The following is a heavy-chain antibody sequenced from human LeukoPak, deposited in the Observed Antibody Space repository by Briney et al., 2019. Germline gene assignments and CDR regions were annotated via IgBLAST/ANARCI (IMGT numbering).Heavy chain of an antibody. Sequence: PAETLSLTRTVSGASITNHYWGWIRQPPGKGLEWIGYIYFSWNTNYNPSFKSRVTISATTSKNHFSLRMSSVIAAERAVYCCSRGRLGATTFDAGGQGTLVTVSS. CDR3: SRGRLGATTFDA. V-gene: IGHV4-59*08. J-gene: IGHJ5*02. D-gene: IGHD3-16*01. CDR1: GASITNHY. CDR2: IYFSWNT.